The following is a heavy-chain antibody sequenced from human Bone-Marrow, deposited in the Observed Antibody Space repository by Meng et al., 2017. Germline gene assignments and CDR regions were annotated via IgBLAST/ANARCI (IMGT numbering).Heavy chain of an antibody. CDR2: ISNSGSTI. J-gene: IGHJ4*02. V-gene: IGHV3-48*03. CDR1: GFTFSSYE. Sequence: GGSLRLSCAASGFTFSSYEMNWVRQAPGKGLEWVSYISNSGSTIYYADSVKGRFTISRDNPKNSLYLQMNSLRAEDTAVYYCARMKESYYDFWSGYSSSEHFDCWGQGTLVTVSS. D-gene: IGHD3-3*01. CDR3: ARMKESYYDFWSGYSSSEHFDC.